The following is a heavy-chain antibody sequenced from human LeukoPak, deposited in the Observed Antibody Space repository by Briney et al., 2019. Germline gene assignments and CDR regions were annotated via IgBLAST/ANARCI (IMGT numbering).Heavy chain of an antibody. V-gene: IGHV1-8*01. Sequence: ASVKVSCKASGYTFTSYDINWVRQATGQGLEWMGWMNPNSGNTGYAQKFQGRVTMTRNTSISTAYMELSSLRSEDTAVYYCAREYSSGWPSYYYYGMDVWGQGTTVTVSS. J-gene: IGHJ6*02. D-gene: IGHD6-19*01. CDR2: MNPNSGNT. CDR3: AREYSSGWPSYYYYGMDV. CDR1: GYTFTSYD.